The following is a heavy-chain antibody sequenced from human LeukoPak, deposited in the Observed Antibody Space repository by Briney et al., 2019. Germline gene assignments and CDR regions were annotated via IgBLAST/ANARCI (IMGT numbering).Heavy chain of an antibody. CDR2: TWNDGNRK. V-gene: IGHV3-33*01. CDR1: GFIFSSYG. J-gene: IGHJ4*02. CDR3: ARDKIVGATNFDY. D-gene: IGHD1-26*01. Sequence: GGSLRLSCAASGFIFSSYGMHWVRQAPGKGLEWVAVTWNDGNRKEYAESVKGRFTISRDNAKNSLYLQMNSLRAEDTAIYYCARDKIVGATNFDYWGQGTLVTVSS.